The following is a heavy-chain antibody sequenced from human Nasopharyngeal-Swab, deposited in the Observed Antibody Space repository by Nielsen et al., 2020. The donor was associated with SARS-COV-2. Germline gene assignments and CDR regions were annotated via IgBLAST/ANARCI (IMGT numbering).Heavy chain of an antibody. J-gene: IGHJ2*01. D-gene: IGHD6-6*01. CDR1: GSSISNYY. CDR2: ISFSGST. V-gene: IGHV4-59*01. Sequence: SQTLSLTCAVSGSSISNYYWSWIRQPPGKGLEWIGYISFSGSTNYRPSLKSRVTISVDTSNNQFSLKLNSVNAADTAVYYCVRLYTSSSYWYFELWGRGTPVTISS. CDR3: VRLYTSSSYWYFEL.